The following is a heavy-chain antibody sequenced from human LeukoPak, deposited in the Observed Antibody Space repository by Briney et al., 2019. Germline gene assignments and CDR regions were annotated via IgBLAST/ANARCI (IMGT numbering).Heavy chain of an antibody. CDR1: GFTFDDYA. J-gene: IGHJ6*04. Sequence: PGGSLRLSCAASGFTFDDYAMHWVRQTPGKGLEWVSGISWNGGSIGYADSVKGRFTISRDNAKNSLYLQMNSLRAEDTAVYYCARDRGGLRPMDVWGKGTTVTVSS. D-gene: IGHD4-17*01. V-gene: IGHV3-9*01. CDR2: ISWNGGSI. CDR3: ARDRGGLRPMDV.